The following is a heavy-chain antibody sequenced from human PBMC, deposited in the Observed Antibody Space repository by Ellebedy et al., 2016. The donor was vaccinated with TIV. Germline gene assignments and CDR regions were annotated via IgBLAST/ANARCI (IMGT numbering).Heavy chain of an antibody. V-gene: IGHV3-7*01. D-gene: IGHD4-17*01. Sequence: GESLKISCAASGFSFRNYWMGWVRQAPGKGLEWVANIYQDGSDKYYVDSVKGRFTISRDNAKNSLYLQLNRLRVEDTAVYYCARRGSYGDYAVQVNNWFDRWGQGTLVTV. CDR3: ARRGSYGDYAVQVNNWFDR. CDR2: IYQDGSDK. J-gene: IGHJ5*02. CDR1: GFSFRNYW.